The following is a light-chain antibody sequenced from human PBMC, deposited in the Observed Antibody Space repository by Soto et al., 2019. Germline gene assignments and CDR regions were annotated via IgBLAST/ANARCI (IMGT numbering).Light chain of an antibody. CDR2: WAS. V-gene: IGKV4-1*01. Sequence: DIVMTQSPDSLTVSLGERATLNCKSSQTVLYSSNNKNYLAWYQHKPGQPPKLLIYWASTREFGVPDRFSGSGSATDFTLTISSLQAEDVAVYYCQQYYTTPRTFGQGTKVEIK. J-gene: IGKJ1*01. CDR1: QTVLYSSNNKNY. CDR3: QQYYTTPRT.